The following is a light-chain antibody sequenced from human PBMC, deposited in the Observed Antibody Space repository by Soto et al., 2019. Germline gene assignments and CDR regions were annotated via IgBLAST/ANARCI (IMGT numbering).Light chain of an antibody. CDR1: QGIGST. V-gene: IGKV3-15*01. Sequence: EIIMTQSPATLSVSPGDGATLSCRASQGIGSTLAWYQHKPGQTPRLLIYDTSTRATGVPARFSGSRSGTEFTLTINSLQSEDFAVYYCQRYNNWPLTFGGGTKVDIK. J-gene: IGKJ4*01. CDR2: DTS. CDR3: QRYNNWPLT.